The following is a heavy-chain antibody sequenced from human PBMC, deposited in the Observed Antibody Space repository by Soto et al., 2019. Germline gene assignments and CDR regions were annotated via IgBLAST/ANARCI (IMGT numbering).Heavy chain of an antibody. D-gene: IGHD1-7*01. V-gene: IGHV3-7*01. CDR3: VRGGSMKLDY. J-gene: IGHJ4*02. CDR2: IKQDGSEI. CDR1: GFDFRSYW. Sequence: GGSLRLSCAASGFDFRSYWMSWVRQAPGKGPEAVANIKQDGSEIYYVDSVKGRFTISRDNGKNSLSLQMNSLRAEDTAVYYCVRGGSMKLDYWGQGKMVTVSS.